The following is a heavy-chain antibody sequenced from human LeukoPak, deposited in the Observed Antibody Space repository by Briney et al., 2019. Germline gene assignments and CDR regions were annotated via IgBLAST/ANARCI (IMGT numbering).Heavy chain of an antibody. J-gene: IGHJ6*03. D-gene: IGHD3-3*01. CDR3: ARASIFGVAPYYMDV. V-gene: IGHV4-59*01. CDR1: GGPLSTYY. Sequence: SETLSLTCTVSGGPLSTYYWSWIRQPPGKGLEWIGYIYYSGSTDYNPSLKSRVTISVDRSKNQFSLKLSSVTAADTVVYYCARASIFGVAPYYMDVWGRGTTVTVSS. CDR2: IYYSGST.